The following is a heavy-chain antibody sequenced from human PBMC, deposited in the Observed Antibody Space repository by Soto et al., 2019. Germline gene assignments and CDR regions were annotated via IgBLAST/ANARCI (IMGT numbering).Heavy chain of an antibody. J-gene: IGHJ3*01. CDR1: GFALSTYS. Sequence: EVQLVEAGGRLVKPGGSLRLSCAASGFALSTYSIGWDRQAPGKGLEWVSFTFNFDGSLYYADSVKGRFAISRDNAKNSVYLQMNSLRAEDTAVYYCAREEGYCGGGSCFRSAFDLWGQGTVVTVSS. D-gene: IGHD2-15*01. CDR2: TFNFDGSL. V-gene: IGHV3-21*01. CDR3: AREEGYCGGGSCFRSAFDL.